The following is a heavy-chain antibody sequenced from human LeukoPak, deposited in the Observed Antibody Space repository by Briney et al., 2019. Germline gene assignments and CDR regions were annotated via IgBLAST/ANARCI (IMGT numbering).Heavy chain of an antibody. CDR2: ISYDGSNK. CDR1: GFTFSSYG. Sequence: GRSLRLSCAASGFTFSSYGMHWVRQAPGKGLEWVAVISYDGSNKYYADSVKGRFTISRDNSKNTLYLQMNSLRAEDTAVYYCAKAQTFERLYCTNGVCSDAFDIWGQGTMVTVSS. J-gene: IGHJ3*02. CDR3: AKAQTFERLYCTNGVCSDAFDI. D-gene: IGHD2-8*01. V-gene: IGHV3-30*18.